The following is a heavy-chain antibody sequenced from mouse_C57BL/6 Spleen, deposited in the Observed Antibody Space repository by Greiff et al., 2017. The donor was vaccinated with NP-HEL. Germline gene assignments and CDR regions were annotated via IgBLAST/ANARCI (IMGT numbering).Heavy chain of an antibody. CDR1: GYTFTSYW. CDR2: INPSNGGT. J-gene: IGHJ1*03. CDR3: ARYGSSPYWYFDV. V-gene: IGHV1-53*01. D-gene: IGHD1-1*01. Sequence: VQLQQPGTELVKPGASGYTFTSYWMHWVKQRPGQGLEWIGNINPSNGGTNYNEKFKSKATLTVDKSSSTAYMQLSSLTSEDSAVYDCARYGSSPYWYFDVWGTGTTVTVSS.